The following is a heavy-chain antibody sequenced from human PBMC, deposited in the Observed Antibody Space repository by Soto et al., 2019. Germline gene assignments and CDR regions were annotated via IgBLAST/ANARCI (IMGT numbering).Heavy chain of an antibody. J-gene: IGHJ5*02. D-gene: IGHD6-19*01. CDR2: ISGSGGST. V-gene: IGHV3-23*01. CDR1: GFPFSSYA. Sequence: GGSLRLSCAASGFPFSSYAMSWVSQAPGKGLEWVSAISGSGGSTYYADSVKGRFTISRDNSKNTLYLQMNSLRAEDTAVYYCAKSIAVAFSAWFDPWGQGTLVTVSS. CDR3: AKSIAVAFSAWFDP.